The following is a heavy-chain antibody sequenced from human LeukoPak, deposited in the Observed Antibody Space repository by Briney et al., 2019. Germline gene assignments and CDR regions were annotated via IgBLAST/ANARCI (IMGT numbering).Heavy chain of an antibody. CDR2: ISTSSGTI. CDR1: GFTFSSYS. J-gene: IGHJ3*02. Sequence: GGSLRPSCAASGFTFSSYSMNWVRQAPGKGLEWVSHISTSSGTIYYADSVEGRFTISRDNAKNSLYLQMNSLRDEDTAVYYCARVLRGAFDIWGQGTMVTVSS. CDR3: ARVLRGAFDI. D-gene: IGHD3-10*01. V-gene: IGHV3-48*02.